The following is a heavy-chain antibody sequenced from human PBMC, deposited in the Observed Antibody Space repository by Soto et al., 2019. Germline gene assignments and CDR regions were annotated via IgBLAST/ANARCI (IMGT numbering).Heavy chain of an antibody. D-gene: IGHD1-20*01. CDR1: GDAISNFY. CDR2: VHESGST. CDR3: ARGTRALITSFFAY. V-gene: IGHV4-59*03. Sequence: SETLSLTCSVSGDAISNFYWSWIRQTPGRGLEWIGCVHESGSTDYNPSLKGRVTISLHTSKSQFSLSLRSATAADTATYYCARGTRALITSFFAYWGQGIRVTVSS. J-gene: IGHJ4*02.